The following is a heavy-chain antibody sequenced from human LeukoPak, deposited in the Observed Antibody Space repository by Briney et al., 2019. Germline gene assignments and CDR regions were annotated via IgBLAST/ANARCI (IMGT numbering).Heavy chain of an antibody. D-gene: IGHD4/OR15-4a*01. CDR1: GGSIDSSSYY. Sequence: SDTLSLTCTVSGGSIDSSSYYWGWIRQPPGKGLEWIGSIYYSASNYYNPSLKSRVTISVDTSKNQFSLKLSSVTAADTAVYYCSSSDYVYYFDYWGQGTLVTVYS. J-gene: IGHJ4*02. V-gene: IGHV4-39*01. CDR3: SSSDYVYYFDY. CDR2: IYYSASN.